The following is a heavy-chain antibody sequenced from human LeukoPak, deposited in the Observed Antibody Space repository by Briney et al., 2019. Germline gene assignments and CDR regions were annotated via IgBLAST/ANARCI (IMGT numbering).Heavy chain of an antibody. CDR2: IYHSGST. Sequence: SETLSLTCTVSGYSISSGYYWGWIRQPPGKGLEWIGSIYHSGSTYYNPSLKSRVTISVDTSKNQFSLKLSSVTAADTAVYYCARRGGLGSDAFDIWGQGTMVTVSS. CDR1: GYSISSGYY. V-gene: IGHV4-38-2*02. CDR3: ARRGGLGSDAFDI. J-gene: IGHJ3*02. D-gene: IGHD3-16*01.